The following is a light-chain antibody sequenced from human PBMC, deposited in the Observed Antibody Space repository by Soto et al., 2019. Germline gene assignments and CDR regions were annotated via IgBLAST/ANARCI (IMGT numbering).Light chain of an antibody. V-gene: IGLV2-8*01. CDR1: SSDVGGYNY. J-gene: IGLJ2*01. CDR2: EVS. Sequence: QSALTQPPSASGSPGQSVTISCTGTSSDVGGYNYVSWYQQHPGKAPKLMFYEVSKRPSGVPDRFSGPKSGNTASLTVSGLQAEDEADYYCSSYAGSNIGVFGGGTKVTVL. CDR3: SSYAGSNIGV.